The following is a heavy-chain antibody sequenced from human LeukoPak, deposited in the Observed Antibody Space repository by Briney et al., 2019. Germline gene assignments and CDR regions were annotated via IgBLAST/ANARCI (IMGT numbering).Heavy chain of an antibody. Sequence: GESLKFSWKGSGYSFTSYWIGWARQLPGKGLEWMGIIYPGDSDTRYSPSFQGQVTISADKSISTAYLQWSSLKASDTAMYYCARQGPTYYYESSGYYLPGYWGQGTLVTVSS. CDR2: IYPGDSDT. CDR3: ARQGPTYYYESSGYYLPGY. J-gene: IGHJ4*02. CDR1: GYSFTSYW. D-gene: IGHD3-22*01. V-gene: IGHV5-51*01.